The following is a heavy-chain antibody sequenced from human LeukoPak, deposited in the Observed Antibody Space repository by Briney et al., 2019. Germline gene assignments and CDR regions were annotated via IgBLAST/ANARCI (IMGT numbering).Heavy chain of an antibody. CDR1: GFTFSSYS. D-gene: IGHD1-26*01. CDR3: ARDSEIASYAFDI. Sequence: GGSLRLSCAASGFTFSSYSMNWVRQAPGKGLEWVSSISSSSSSYIYYADSVKGRFTISRDNAKNSLYLQINSLRAEDTAVYYCARDSEIASYAFDIWGQGTMVTVSS. J-gene: IGHJ3*02. V-gene: IGHV3-21*01. CDR2: ISSSSSSYI.